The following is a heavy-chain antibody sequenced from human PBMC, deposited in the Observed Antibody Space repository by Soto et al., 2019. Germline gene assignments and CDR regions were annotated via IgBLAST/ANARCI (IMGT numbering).Heavy chain of an antibody. V-gene: IGHV3-74*01. CDR2: INSDGSST. CDR3: AREGGRLLRYFHWSAGPYGMDV. D-gene: IGHD3-9*01. J-gene: IGHJ6*02. CDR1: GFTFSSYW. Sequence: GSLRLSCAASGFTFSSYWMHWVRQAPGKGLVWVSRINSDGSSTSYADSVKGRFTISRDNAKNTLYLQMNSLRAEDTAVYYCAREGGRLLRYFHWSAGPYGMDVWGQGTTVTVSS.